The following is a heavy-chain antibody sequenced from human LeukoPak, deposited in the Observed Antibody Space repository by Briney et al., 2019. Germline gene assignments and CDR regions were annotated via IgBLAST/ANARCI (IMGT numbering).Heavy chain of an antibody. Sequence: GGSLRLSCAASGFTFSSYEMNWVRQAPGKGLEWVSDISSSGSTIYYADSVKGRFTISRDNAKNSLYLQMNSLRAEDTAVYYCARGQPTYYYDSSGPAASDYWGQGTLVTVSS. CDR2: ISSSGSTI. D-gene: IGHD3-22*01. V-gene: IGHV3-48*03. J-gene: IGHJ4*02. CDR3: ARGQPTYYYDSSGPAASDY. CDR1: GFTFSSYE.